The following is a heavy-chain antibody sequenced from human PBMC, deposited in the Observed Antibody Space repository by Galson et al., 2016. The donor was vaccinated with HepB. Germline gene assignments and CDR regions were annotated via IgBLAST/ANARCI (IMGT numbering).Heavy chain of an antibody. Sequence: GAEVKKPGDSLKISCKVSGYWFSNYWIGWVRQMPGKGLEWMGIIYPHDSDTRYSPSFQGQVTISADKSISTTYLQWRSLKASGTAIYYCARGWELHDYWGQGTLVTVSS. CDR3: ARGWELHDY. CDR2: IYPHDSDT. CDR1: GYWFSNYW. D-gene: IGHD1-26*01. J-gene: IGHJ4*02. V-gene: IGHV5-51*01.